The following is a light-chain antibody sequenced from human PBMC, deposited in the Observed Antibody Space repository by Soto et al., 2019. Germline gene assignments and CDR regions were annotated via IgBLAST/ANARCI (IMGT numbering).Light chain of an antibody. CDR2: AAS. Sequence: DMWMSKSPASWFGSQGDKLTITGRASQGISNYLAWYQQKPGKVPKLLIYAASSLQSGVPSRFSGSGSGTDFTLTISSLQPEDFATYYCQQSYSTPWTFGQGTKVDI. CDR1: QGISNY. CDR3: QQSYSTPWT. J-gene: IGKJ1*01. V-gene: IGKV1-39*01.